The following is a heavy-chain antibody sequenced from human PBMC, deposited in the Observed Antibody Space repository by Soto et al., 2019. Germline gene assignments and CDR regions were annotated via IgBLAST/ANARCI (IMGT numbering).Heavy chain of an antibody. Sequence: ASVKVSCKASGYTFTSYGVSWVRQAPGQGLEWMGWISAYNGNTNYAQKLQGRVTMTTDTSTSTAYMELRSLRSDDTAVYYCARDPCLGPSPCIADYWGQGTLVTVSS. CDR2: ISAYNGNT. J-gene: IGHJ4*02. D-gene: IGHD6-13*01. V-gene: IGHV1-18*01. CDR3: ARDPCLGPSPCIADY. CDR1: GYTFTSYG.